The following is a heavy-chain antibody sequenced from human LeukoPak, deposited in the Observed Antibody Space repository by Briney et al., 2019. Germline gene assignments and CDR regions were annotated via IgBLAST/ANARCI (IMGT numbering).Heavy chain of an antibody. CDR3: ARGRGVYASSSTTFDY. CDR2: ISPYNGNR. V-gene: IGHV1-18*01. CDR1: GYTFTKYG. Sequence: ASVKVSCEASGYTFTKYGITWVRQAPGQGLEWMGWISPYNGNRNYAQKLQDRVTMTTDTSTSTAYMELRSLRSDDTAVYYCARGRGVYASSSTTFDYRGQGTLVTVSS. J-gene: IGHJ4*02. D-gene: IGHD6-6*01.